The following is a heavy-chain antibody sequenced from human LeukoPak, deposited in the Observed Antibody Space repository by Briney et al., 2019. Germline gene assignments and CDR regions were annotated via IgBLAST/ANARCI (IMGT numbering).Heavy chain of an antibody. CDR1: GGTFSSYA. Sequence: ASVKVSCKASGGTFSSYAISWVRQAPGKGREWMGGIIPIFGTANYAQKFQGRVTIATDESTSTAYMELSSLRSEDTAVYYCASLDGYSSGWRPANFYYYYYMDVWGKGTTVTVSS. D-gene: IGHD6-19*01. J-gene: IGHJ6*03. CDR3: ASLDGYSSGWRPANFYYYYYMDV. CDR2: IIPIFGTA. V-gene: IGHV1-69*05.